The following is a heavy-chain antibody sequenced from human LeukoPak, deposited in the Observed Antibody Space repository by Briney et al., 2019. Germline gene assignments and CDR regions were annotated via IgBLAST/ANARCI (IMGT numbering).Heavy chain of an antibody. CDR1: GGSIGTTNYY. CDR3: ARGRVGCSSTSCYCFYDY. Sequence: SETLSLTCTVSGGSIGTTNYYWGWLRQPPGKGLEWIGSIYYSETTYDNPSLESRVTISIETSKNQFSLKLSSVTAADTAVYYCARGRVGCSSTSCYCFYDYWGQGTLVTVSS. D-gene: IGHD2-2*01. V-gene: IGHV4-39*01. CDR2: IYYSETT. J-gene: IGHJ4*02.